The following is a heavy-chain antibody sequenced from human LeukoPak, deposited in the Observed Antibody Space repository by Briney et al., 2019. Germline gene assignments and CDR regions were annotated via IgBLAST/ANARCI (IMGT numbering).Heavy chain of an antibody. CDR2: IRYDGSNK. CDR1: GFTFSSYG. J-gene: IGHJ5*02. Sequence: GGSLRLSCAASGFTFSSYGMHWVRQAPGKRLEWVAFIRYDGSNKYYADSVKGRFTISRDNSKNTLYLQMNSLRAEDTAVYYCAKVKRLGKNWFDPWGQGTLVTVSS. D-gene: IGHD6-19*01. CDR3: AKVKRLGKNWFDP. V-gene: IGHV3-30*02.